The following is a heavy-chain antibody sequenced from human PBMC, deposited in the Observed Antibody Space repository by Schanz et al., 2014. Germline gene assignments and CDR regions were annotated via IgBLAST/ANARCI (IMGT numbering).Heavy chain of an antibody. J-gene: IGHJ3*02. CDR1: ADTFSNYA. V-gene: IGHV1-18*01. D-gene: IGHD6-13*01. CDR3: ARNIIATARAYDI. CDR2: INVYNGDT. Sequence: QVQVEQSGSELKKPGAAVKISCKGSADTFSNYAVNWVRQAPGQRLEWMGWINVYNGDTKFAKTFQDRVTLTTDTSTSTAYMELRSLRSDDTAVYYCARNIIATARAYDIWGQGTMVTVSS.